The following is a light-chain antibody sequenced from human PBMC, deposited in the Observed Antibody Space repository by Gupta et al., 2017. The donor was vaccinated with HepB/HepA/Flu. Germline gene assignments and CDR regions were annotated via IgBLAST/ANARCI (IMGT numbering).Light chain of an antibody. V-gene: IGLV3-21*04. Sequence: SYVLTQPPSVSVAPGKTARITCGGNNIGSKSVHWYQQKPGQAPVLVIYYDSDRPSGIPERFSGSNSGNTATLTISRVEAGEEADYYCQVWDSSSDHPNVVFGGGTKLTVL. CDR2: YDS. CDR1: NIGSKS. J-gene: IGLJ2*01. CDR3: QVWDSSSDHPNVV.